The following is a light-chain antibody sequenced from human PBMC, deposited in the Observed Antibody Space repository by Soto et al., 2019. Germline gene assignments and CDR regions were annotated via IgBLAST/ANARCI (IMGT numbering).Light chain of an antibody. J-gene: IGLJ1*01. CDR3: SSYAGSNSFV. Sequence: QSALTQPPSASGSPGQSVTISCTGTSSDVGGYNTVSWYQQYAGKAPKLMIYEVSERPSGVPDRFSGSKSGNTASLTVSGLQAEDEADYYCSSYAGSNSFVFGTGTQLTVL. CDR1: SSDVGGYNT. CDR2: EVS. V-gene: IGLV2-8*01.